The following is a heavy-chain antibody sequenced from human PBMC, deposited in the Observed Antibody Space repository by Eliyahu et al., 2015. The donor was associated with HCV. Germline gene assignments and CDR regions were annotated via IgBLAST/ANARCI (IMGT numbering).Heavy chain of an antibody. CDR1: GFIXRSYA. CDR2: ISSSGGSA. Sequence: VQLLESGGDLVQPGGSLRXSCVGSGFIXRSYAMNWVRQAPGKGLGWVSGISSSGGSAYYIDSVKGRFTISRDNSENILYLQMDSLRGEDTARYYCAKENEGRSHHFDYWGQGALVTVSS. V-gene: IGHV3-23*01. CDR3: AKENEGRSHHFDY. J-gene: IGHJ4*02.